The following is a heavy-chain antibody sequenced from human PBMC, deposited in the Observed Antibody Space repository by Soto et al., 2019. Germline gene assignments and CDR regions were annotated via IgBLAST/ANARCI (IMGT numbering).Heavy chain of an antibody. J-gene: IGHJ4*02. Sequence: PWGSRRLSCAASGFSFVNYAMNWVRQAPGKGLEWVSGLSGSGTSTYYADSVKGRFTISRDNSRDTLFLQMNSLTADDTAVYYCAKATTNGGWFNPFECWGKGDMVTVSA. V-gene: IGHV3-23*01. CDR3: AKATTNGGWFNPFEC. D-gene: IGHD6-19*01. CDR2: LSGSGTST. CDR1: GFSFVNYA.